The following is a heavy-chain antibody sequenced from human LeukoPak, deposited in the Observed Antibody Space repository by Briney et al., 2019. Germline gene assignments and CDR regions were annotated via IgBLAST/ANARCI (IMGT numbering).Heavy chain of an antibody. D-gene: IGHD3-10*01. J-gene: IGHJ1*01. CDR1: GFTFSSYG. CDR2: IWYDGSNK. Sequence: GRSLRLSCAASGFTFSSYGMHWVRQAPGKGLEWVAVIWYDGSNKYYADSVKGRFTISRDNSKNTLYLQMNSLRAEDTAVYYCTTSWPKVREGDQWGQGTLVTVS. CDR3: TTSWPKVREGDQ. V-gene: IGHV3-33*03.